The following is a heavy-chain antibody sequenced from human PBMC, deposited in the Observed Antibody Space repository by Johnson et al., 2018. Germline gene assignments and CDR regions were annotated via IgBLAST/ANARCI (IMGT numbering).Heavy chain of an antibody. D-gene: IGHD2-21*02. CDR3: ATEVTSIAALDI. J-gene: IGHJ3*02. CDR2: INSDGSST. CDR1: GFTFSSYG. V-gene: IGHV3-74*02. Sequence: VQLVESGGGVVQPGRSLRLSCAASGFTFSSYGMHWVSQAPGKGLVWVSRINSDGSSTDYADTVRGRFTISRDNAKNTLYLQMNSPRAEDTAVYYCATEVTSIAALDIWVQGTMVTGSS.